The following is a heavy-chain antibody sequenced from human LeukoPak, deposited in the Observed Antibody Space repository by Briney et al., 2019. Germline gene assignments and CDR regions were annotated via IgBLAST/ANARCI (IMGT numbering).Heavy chain of an antibody. Sequence: ASVRVSCKASGYTFTNYGISWVRQAPGQGLEWMGWISADNGNTYYTQNFQGRVSMTTDTSTSTAYMEVRSLRSDDTAVYYCARSGRGTYYYFDLWGQGTLVTVSS. CDR3: ARSGRGTYYYFDL. V-gene: IGHV1-18*01. D-gene: IGHD1-26*01. J-gene: IGHJ4*02. CDR1: GYTFTNYG. CDR2: ISADNGNT.